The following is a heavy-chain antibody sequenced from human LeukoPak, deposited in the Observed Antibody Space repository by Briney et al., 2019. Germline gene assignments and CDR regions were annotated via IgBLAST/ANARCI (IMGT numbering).Heavy chain of an antibody. J-gene: IGHJ6*03. CDR1: GYTFTGYY. V-gene: IGHV1-2*02. D-gene: IGHD5-12*01. CDR3: ARGDRRGGYENYYYYYMDV. CDR2: INPNSGGT. Sequence: ASVKVSCKASGYTFTGYYMHWVRQAPGQGLEWMRWINPNSGGTNYAQKFQGRVTMTRDTSISTAYMELSRLRSDDTAVYYCARGDRRGGYENYYYYYMDVWGKGTTVTVSS.